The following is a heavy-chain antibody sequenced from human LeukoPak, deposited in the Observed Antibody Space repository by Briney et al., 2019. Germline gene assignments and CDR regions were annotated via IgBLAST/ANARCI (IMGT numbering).Heavy chain of an antibody. CDR3: PTDPGSGSKL. J-gene: IGHJ4*01. CDR2: FDPEDGET. D-gene: IGHD3-22*01. Sequence: ASVKVSCKVSGYTLTELSMHWVRQAPGKGLEWMGGFDPEDGETIYAQKFQGRVTMTEDTSTDTAYMDLSSLRYQDASVCYSPTDPGSGSKLWGQGTLVTVSS. V-gene: IGHV1-24*01. CDR1: GYTLTELS.